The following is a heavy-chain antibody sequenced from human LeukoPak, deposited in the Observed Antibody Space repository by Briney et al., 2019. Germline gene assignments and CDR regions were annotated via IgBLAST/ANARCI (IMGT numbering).Heavy chain of an antibody. CDR3: ARRDYKYSSLDY. V-gene: IGHV4-31*03. D-gene: IGHD4/OR15-4a*01. J-gene: IGHJ4*02. CDR1: GGSMSSGGFF. CDR2: FYYSGST. Sequence: PSETLSLTCTVSGGSMSSGGFFWSWIRQHSGKGLEWIGYFYYSGSTYHNPSLESRVTISVDSSQNQFSLKLTSVTAADTAVYYCARRDYKYSSLDYWGQGTLVTVSS.